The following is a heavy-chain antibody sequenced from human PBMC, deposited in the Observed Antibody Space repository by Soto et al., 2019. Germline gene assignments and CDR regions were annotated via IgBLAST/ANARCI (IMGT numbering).Heavy chain of an antibody. Sequence: GGSLSLSCAASGFTFSSYAMTWVRQAPGKGLEWVAHITATGGTTYYADSVKGRFTISRDASRNTLYLQMNSLRAEDTALYYCAKCMQAYWNYDAHHIWGQGTLVTVSS. J-gene: IGHJ3*02. CDR1: GFTFSSYA. V-gene: IGHV3-23*01. D-gene: IGHD1-7*01. CDR2: ITATGGTT. CDR3: AKCMQAYWNYDAHHI.